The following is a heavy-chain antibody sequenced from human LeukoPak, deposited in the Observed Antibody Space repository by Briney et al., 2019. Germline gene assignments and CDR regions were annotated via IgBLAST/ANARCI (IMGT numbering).Heavy chain of an antibody. Sequence: PGGSLRPSCAASGFTFSSYAMTWVRQAPGKGLEWVSTLSGSGGSTYYPDSVKGRFTISRDNSKNTLYLQMNSLRAEDTAVYYCAKAAGGDSWSGSRTWFDPWGQGTLVTVSS. CDR3: AKAAGGDSWSGSRTWFDP. CDR1: GFTFSSYA. V-gene: IGHV3-23*01. CDR2: LSGSGGST. D-gene: IGHD3-3*01. J-gene: IGHJ5*02.